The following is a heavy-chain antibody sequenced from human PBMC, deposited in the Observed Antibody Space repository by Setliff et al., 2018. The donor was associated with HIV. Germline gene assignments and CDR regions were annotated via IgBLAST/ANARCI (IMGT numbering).Heavy chain of an antibody. CDR1: GGSISSGDYY. CDR3: ARAKEGYGGWYYFDY. V-gene: IGHV4-30-4*08. CDR2: IYYSGST. D-gene: IGHD6-19*01. Sequence: SETLSLTCTVSGGSISSGDYYWSWVRQPPGKGLEWIGYIYYSGSTYHNPSLKSRVTISVDTSKNQFSLKLSSVTAADTAVYYCARAKEGYGGWYYFDYWAQGTLVTVSS. J-gene: IGHJ4*02.